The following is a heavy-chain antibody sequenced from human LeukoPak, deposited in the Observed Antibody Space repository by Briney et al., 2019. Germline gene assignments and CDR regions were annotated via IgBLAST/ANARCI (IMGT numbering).Heavy chain of an antibody. D-gene: IGHD3-22*01. CDR1: GGSISSYY. CDR2: IYTSGST. Sequence: SETLSLTCTVSGGSISSYYWSWIRQPAGKGREWIGRIYTSGSTKYNPYLKRRVTMSVDTSKNQLSLKLSSVTAADTAVYYCARGDYDSTDIWGQGTMVTVSS. CDR3: ARGDYDSTDI. V-gene: IGHV4-4*07. J-gene: IGHJ3*02.